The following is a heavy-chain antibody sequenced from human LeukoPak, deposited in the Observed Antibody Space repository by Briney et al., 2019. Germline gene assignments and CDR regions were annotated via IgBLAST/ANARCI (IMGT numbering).Heavy chain of an antibody. J-gene: IGHJ5*02. D-gene: IGHD2-2*01. CDR3: AREGAYCSSTSCHIQNWFDP. V-gene: IGHV1-69*01. CDR1: GGTFSSYA. Sequence: SVKVSCKASGGTFSSYAISWVRQAPGQGLEWMGGIIPIFGTANYAQKFQGRVTITADESTSTAYMELSSLRSDDTAVYYCAREGAYCSSTSCHIQNWFDPWGQGTLVIVSS. CDR2: IIPIFGTA.